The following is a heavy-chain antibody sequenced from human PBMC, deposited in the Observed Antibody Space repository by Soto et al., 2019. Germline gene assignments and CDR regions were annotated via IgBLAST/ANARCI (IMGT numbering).Heavy chain of an antibody. CDR3: ARDSRITMVRGVIGPPGYFDY. D-gene: IGHD3-10*01. V-gene: IGHV3-23*01. J-gene: IGHJ4*02. CDR2: ISGSGGST. CDR1: GFTFSSYA. Sequence: GGSLRLSCAASGFTFSSYAMSWVRQAPGKGLEWVSAISGSGGSTYYADSVKGRFTISRDNAKNSLYLQMNSLRDEDTAVYYCARDSRITMVRGVIGPPGYFDYWGQGTLVTVSS.